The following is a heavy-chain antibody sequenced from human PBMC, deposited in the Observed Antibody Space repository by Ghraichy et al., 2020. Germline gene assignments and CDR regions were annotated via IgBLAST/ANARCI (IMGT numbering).Heavy chain of an antibody. CDR3: ATGPNMDV. V-gene: IGHV4-34*01. CDR2: VHPDGNV. Sequence: SETLSLTCSVSGGHFTLSSWTWIRQSPGKGLEWMGDVHPDGNVNYEPSLNTRLTITRGRSDRQSSLKVTSVTAADTAIYYCATGPNMDVWGQGTTVTVSS. CDR1: GGHFTLSS. J-gene: IGHJ6*02.